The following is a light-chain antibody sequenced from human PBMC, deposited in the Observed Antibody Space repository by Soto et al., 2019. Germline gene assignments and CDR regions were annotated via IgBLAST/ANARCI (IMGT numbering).Light chain of an antibody. Sequence: QSVLTQPRSVSGSPGQSVTISCTGTSIDVGCYYFVSCYQQHPGKAPKLMIYDVSKWPSGVPDRFSGSKSGNTASLTISGLQAEDEADYYCCSYAGSYGVFGTGTKVTVL. J-gene: IGLJ1*01. CDR2: DVS. V-gene: IGLV2-11*01. CDR3: CSYAGSYGV. CDR1: SIDVGCYYF.